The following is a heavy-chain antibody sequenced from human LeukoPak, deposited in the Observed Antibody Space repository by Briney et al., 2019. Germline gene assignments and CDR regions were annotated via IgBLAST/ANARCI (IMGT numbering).Heavy chain of an antibody. CDR2: INPNSGGT. CDR3: AVLWFGELFLAGDY. V-gene: IGHV1-2*02. J-gene: IGHJ4*02. D-gene: IGHD3-10*01. CDR1: GYPFTSYY. Sequence: ASVKVSCKASGYPFTSYYMHWVRQAPGQGLEWMGWINPNSGGTNYAQKFQGRVTMTRDTSISTAYMELSRLRSDDTAVYYCAVLWFGELFLAGDYWGQGTLVTVSS.